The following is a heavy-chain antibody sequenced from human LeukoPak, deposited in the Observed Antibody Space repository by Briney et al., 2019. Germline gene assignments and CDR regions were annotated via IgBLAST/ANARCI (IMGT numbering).Heavy chain of an antibody. D-gene: IGHD6-19*01. J-gene: IGHJ6*02. CDR1: GGTFSSYA. Sequence: GASVKVSCKASGGTFSSYAISWVRQAPGQGLEWMGGIIPIFGTANYAQKFQGRVTITADESTSTACMELSSLRSEDTAVYYCARKRTYSSGWSVLYYGMDVWGQGTTVTVSS. CDR2: IIPIFGTA. V-gene: IGHV1-69*13. CDR3: ARKRTYSSGWSVLYYGMDV.